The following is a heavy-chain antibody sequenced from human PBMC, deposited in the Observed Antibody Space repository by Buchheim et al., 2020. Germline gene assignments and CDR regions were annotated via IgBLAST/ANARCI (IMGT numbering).Heavy chain of an antibody. CDR3: AKRISGWYYVDY. D-gene: IGHD6-19*01. Sequence: EVQLLESGGGLVQPGGSLRLSCAASGFTFSSYAMSWVRQAPGKGLEWVSAITGSGAITYYADSVRGRFTISRDNSKHTLYLQMNSLRAEDTAVYFCAKRISGWYYVDYWGRGAL. CDR1: GFTFSSYA. V-gene: IGHV3-23*01. CDR2: ITGSGAIT. J-gene: IGHJ4*02.